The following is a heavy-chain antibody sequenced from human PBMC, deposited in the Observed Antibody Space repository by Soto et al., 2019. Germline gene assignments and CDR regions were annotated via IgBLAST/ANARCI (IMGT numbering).Heavy chain of an antibody. CDR3: THHGYYSYGMDV. V-gene: IGHV2-5*02. Sequence: SGPTLVNPTQTLTLTCTFSGFSLSTSGVGVGWIRQPPGKALEWLALIFWDDDKRYSPSLKSRLSITKGTSKNQVVLTMTNMEPVDAATYYCTHHGYYSYGMDVWGQGTTVTVSS. J-gene: IGHJ6*02. CDR1: GFSLSTSGVG. CDR2: IFWDDDK.